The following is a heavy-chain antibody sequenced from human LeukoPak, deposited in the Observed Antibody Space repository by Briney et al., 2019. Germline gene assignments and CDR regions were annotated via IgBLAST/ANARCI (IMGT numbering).Heavy chain of an antibody. CDR2: ISYDGSNK. D-gene: IGHD6-19*01. Sequence: GGSLRLSCAASGFTFSSYAMHWVRQAPGKGLEWVAVISYDGSNKYYADSVKGRFTISRDNSKNTLYLQMNSLRAEDTAVYYCARDRGDPVAGTDYFDYWGQGTLVTVSS. CDR3: ARDRGDPVAGTDYFDY. J-gene: IGHJ4*02. CDR1: GFTFSSYA. V-gene: IGHV3-30*04.